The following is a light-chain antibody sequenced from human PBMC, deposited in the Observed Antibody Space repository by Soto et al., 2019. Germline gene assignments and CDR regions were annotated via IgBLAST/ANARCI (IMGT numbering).Light chain of an antibody. CDR1: QDVSND. CDR3: LQHTYIWS. CDR2: GAS. Sequence: DIQMTQSPPSLSASVGDRVTITCRASQDVSNDLGWFQQKPGKAPKRLIFGASNLESGVPSRFSGTGSRTEFIRTITNLQPEEFATYYCLQHTYIWSFGQGTKVDIK. J-gene: IGKJ1*01. V-gene: IGKV1-17*02.